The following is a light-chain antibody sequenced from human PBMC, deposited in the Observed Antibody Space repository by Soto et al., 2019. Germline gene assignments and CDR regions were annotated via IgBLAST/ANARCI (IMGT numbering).Light chain of an antibody. Sequence: QAVVTQEPSLTVSPGGTVTLTCGSSTGAVTSGHYPYWFQQKPGQAPRTLIYDASSKHSWTPARFSGSLLGGKAALTLSGAQPEDEAEYYCLLSYRVARGVFGGGTKLTVL. V-gene: IGLV7-46*01. CDR3: LLSYRVARGV. J-gene: IGLJ2*01. CDR2: DAS. CDR1: TGAVTSGHY.